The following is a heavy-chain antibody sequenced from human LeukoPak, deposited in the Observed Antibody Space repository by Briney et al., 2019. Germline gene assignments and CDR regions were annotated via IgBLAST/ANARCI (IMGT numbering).Heavy chain of an antibody. CDR2: IYYGGST. Sequence: SETLSLTCTVSGGSISSSDYYWGWIRQPPGKGLEWIGSIYYGGSTYYNPSLKSRVTISVDTSMNQFSLKLSFVTTADTAVYYCVRSAFHAGSGNYYDYWGQGTLVTVSS. V-gene: IGHV4-39*01. CDR1: GGSISSSDYY. CDR3: VRSAFHAGSGNYYDY. J-gene: IGHJ4*02. D-gene: IGHD3-22*01.